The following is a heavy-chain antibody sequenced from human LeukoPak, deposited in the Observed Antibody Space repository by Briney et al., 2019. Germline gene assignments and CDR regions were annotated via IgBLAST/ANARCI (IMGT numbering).Heavy chain of an antibody. Sequence: SETLSLTCAVYGRSFSGYYWSWIRQPPGKGLEWIGEINHSGSTNYNPSLKSRVTISVDTSKNQFSLKLSSVTAADTAVYYCARGVEHDYWGQGTLVTVSS. CDR2: INHSGST. CDR3: ARGVEHDY. CDR1: GRSFSGYY. J-gene: IGHJ4*02. V-gene: IGHV4-34*01.